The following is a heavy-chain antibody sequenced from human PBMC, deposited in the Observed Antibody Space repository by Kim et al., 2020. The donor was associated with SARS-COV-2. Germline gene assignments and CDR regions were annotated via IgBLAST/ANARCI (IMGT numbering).Heavy chain of an antibody. CDR3: ARELRRMVRGVTQGDY. V-gene: IGHV4-61*01. J-gene: IGHJ4*02. D-gene: IGHD3-10*01. Sequence: SETLSLTCTVSGGSVSSGSYYWSWIRQPPGKGLEWIGYIYYSGSTNYNPSLKRRVTISVDTSKNQFSLKLSSVTAADTAVYYCARELRRMVRGVTQGDYLGQGPLVTVSA. CDR1: GGSVSSGSYY. CDR2: IYYSGST.